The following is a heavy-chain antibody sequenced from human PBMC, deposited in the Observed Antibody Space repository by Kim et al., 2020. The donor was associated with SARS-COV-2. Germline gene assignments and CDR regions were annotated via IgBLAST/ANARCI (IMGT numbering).Heavy chain of an antibody. CDR3: AGGHDGVNYKHAIDDYY. J-gene: IGHJ6*01. D-gene: IGHD3-10*01. CDR1: GFTFSSYS. CDR2: ISSDSSYI. V-gene: IGHV3-21*01. Sequence: GGSLRLSCAASGFTFSSYSMHWVRQAPGKGLEWVSFISSDSSYIYYADSVKGRFTISRDNSKNTLYLQMNSLRAEDTAVYYCAGGHDGVNYKHAIDDYY.